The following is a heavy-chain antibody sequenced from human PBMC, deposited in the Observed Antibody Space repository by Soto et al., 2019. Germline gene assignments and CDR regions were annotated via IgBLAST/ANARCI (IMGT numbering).Heavy chain of an antibody. CDR1: AGTPSNSA. V-gene: IGHV1-69*01. CDR3: AGGRIVVVGSRAYYGMDV. J-gene: IGHJ6*02. Sequence: QVHLLLQSGAEVKKPGSSVKVSCQASAGTPSNSAISWVRHAPGHGLECMGGIIPVFGLVKYAQNFQGRVTITADESTNTAYMELSSLRPEDTAVYYCAGGRIVVVGSRAYYGMDVWGQGTTVTVSS. D-gene: IGHD3-22*01. CDR2: IIPVFGLV.